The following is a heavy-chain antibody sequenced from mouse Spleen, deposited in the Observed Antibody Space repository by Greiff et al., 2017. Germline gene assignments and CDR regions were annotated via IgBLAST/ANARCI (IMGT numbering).Heavy chain of an antibody. CDR1: GFSFNTYA. V-gene: IGHV10-1*01. CDR3: VRQQLGWFAY. CDR2: IRSKSNNYAT. Sequence: EVMLVESGGGLVQPKGSLKLSCAASGFSFNTYAMNWVRQAPGKGLEWVARIRSKSNNYATYYADSVKDRFTISRDDSESMLYLQMNNLKTEDTAMYYCVRQQLGWFAYWGQGTLVTVSA. J-gene: IGHJ3*01. D-gene: IGHD4-1*02.